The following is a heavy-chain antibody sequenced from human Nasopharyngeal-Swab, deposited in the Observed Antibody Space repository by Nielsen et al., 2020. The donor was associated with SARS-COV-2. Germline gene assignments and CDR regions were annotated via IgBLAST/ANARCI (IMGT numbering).Heavy chain of an antibody. CDR2: IYYSGSP. CDR1: GGSISSYY. CDR3: ARRVDYYDSSGYYYADAFDI. V-gene: IGHV4-59*08. J-gene: IGHJ3*02. D-gene: IGHD3-22*01. Sequence: SETLSLTCTVSGGSISSYYWSWIRQPPGKGLEWIGYIYYSGSPNYNPSLKSRVTISVDTSKNQFSLKLSSVTAADTAVYYCARRVDYYDSSGYYYADAFDIWGQGTMVTVSS.